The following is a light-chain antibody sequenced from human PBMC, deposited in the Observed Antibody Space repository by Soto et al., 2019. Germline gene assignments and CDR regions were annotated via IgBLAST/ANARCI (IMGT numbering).Light chain of an antibody. V-gene: IGLV2-14*01. Sequence: QSALTQPASVSGSPGQSIAISCTGTSSDVGGYNSVSWYQQHPGKAPKLLIYDVSNRPSGVSNRFSGSKSGNTASLTISGRQAEDEADYYCSSYATGGSYVVGTGTKLTVL. CDR2: DVS. CDR3: SSYATGGSYV. CDR1: SSDVGGYNS. J-gene: IGLJ1*01.